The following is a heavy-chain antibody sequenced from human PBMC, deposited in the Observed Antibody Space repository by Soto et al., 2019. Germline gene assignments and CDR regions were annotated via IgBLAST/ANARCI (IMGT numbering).Heavy chain of an antibody. CDR2: IRGSGAI. CDR1: GFTFSTYN. Sequence: GGSLRLSCAASGFTFSTYNMNWVRQAPGKGLEWVSYIRGSGAIYYADSVQGRFTMSRDNAKNSLYLQMNSLRAEDTAVYYCARDFLRGYGPDYWGQGALVTVSS. J-gene: IGHJ4*02. V-gene: IGHV3-48*01. D-gene: IGHD2-15*01. CDR3: ARDFLRGYGPDY.